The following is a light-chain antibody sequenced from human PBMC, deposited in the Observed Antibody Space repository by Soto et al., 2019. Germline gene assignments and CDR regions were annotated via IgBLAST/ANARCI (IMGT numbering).Light chain of an antibody. CDR2: DVS. J-gene: IGLJ1*01. CDR1: GSDVGGYNY. CDR3: RSYTTSSTHV. V-gene: IGLV2-14*01. Sequence: QSALTQPASVSGSPGQTITISCTGTGSDVGGYNYVSWYQQHPGKAPKLMIYDVSSRPSGVATRFSGSKSGNTASLTISGLHAEEDDYYYCRSYTTSSTHVFGTGTKVTVL.